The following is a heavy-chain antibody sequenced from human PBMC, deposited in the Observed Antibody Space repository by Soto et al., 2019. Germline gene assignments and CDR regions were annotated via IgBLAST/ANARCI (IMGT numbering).Heavy chain of an antibody. CDR1: GCTFSSYA. CDR2: IIPIFGTA. D-gene: IGHD4-4*01. J-gene: IGHJ6*02. Sequence: SVKVSCKASGCTFSSYAISWVRQAPGQGLEWMGGIIPIFGTANYAQKFQGRVTITADKSTSKAYMELSSLRSEDTAVYYCARDPNDYSNYRIPMDVWGQGTTVTVSS. CDR3: ARDPNDYSNYRIPMDV. V-gene: IGHV1-69*06.